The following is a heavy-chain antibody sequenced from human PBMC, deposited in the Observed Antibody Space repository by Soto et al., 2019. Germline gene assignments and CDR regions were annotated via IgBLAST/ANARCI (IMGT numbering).Heavy chain of an antibody. Sequence: QVQMVQSGAEVKKPGSSARVSCKVSGGTFSRHSISWVRQAPGQGLEWMGGIIPIFDATQYAQKFQGRLTITADESTTTFHMDLSGLRPADTAIYNCARELTADRGSWGQGTLVTVS. CDR2: IIPIFDAT. CDR1: GGTFSRHS. J-gene: IGHJ4*02. CDR3: ARELTADRGS. D-gene: IGHD3-10*01. V-gene: IGHV1-69*01.